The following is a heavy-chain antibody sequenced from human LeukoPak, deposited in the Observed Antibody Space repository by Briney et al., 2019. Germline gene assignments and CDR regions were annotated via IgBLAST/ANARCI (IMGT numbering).Heavy chain of an antibody. Sequence: GGSLRLSCAASGFTFSSYGMHWVRQAPGKGLEWVAVISYDGSNKYYADSVKGRFTISRDNSKNTLYLQMNSLRAEDTAVYYCAKGSDYGGNSGLVYYYGMDVWGQGTTVTVSS. CDR3: AKGSDYGGNSGLVYYYGMDV. CDR1: GFTFSSYG. V-gene: IGHV3-30*18. CDR2: ISYDGSNK. D-gene: IGHD4-17*01. J-gene: IGHJ6*02.